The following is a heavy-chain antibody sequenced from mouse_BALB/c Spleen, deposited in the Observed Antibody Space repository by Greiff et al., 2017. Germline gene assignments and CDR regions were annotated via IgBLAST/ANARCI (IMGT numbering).Heavy chain of an antibody. CDR1: GYAFTSYN. CDR2: IDPYNGGT. CDR3: ARLAHYYGSSNYAMDY. J-gene: IGHJ4*01. Sequence: EVQLQQSGPELVKPGASVKVSCKASGYAFTSYNMYWVKQSHGKSLEWIGYIDPYNGGTSYNQKFKGKATLTVDKSSSTAYMHLNSLTSEDSAVYYCARLAHYYGSSNYAMDYWGQGTSVTVSS. D-gene: IGHD1-1*01. V-gene: IGHV1S135*01.